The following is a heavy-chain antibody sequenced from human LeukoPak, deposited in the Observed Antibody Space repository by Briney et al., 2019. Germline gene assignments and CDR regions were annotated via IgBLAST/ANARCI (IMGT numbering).Heavy chain of an antibody. V-gene: IGHV1-69*13. Sequence: SVKVSCKASGGTFSSYAISWVRQAPGQGLEWMGGIIPIFGTANYAQKFQGRVTITADESTSTASMELSSLRSEDTAVYYCARGRYYGSGSYPFVMGYWGQGTLVTVSS. CDR3: ARGRYYGSGSYPFVMGY. CDR1: GGTFSSYA. D-gene: IGHD3-10*01. CDR2: IIPIFGTA. J-gene: IGHJ4*02.